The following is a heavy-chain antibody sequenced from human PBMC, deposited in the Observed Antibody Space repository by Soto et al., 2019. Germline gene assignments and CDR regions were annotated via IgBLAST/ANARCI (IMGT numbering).Heavy chain of an antibody. CDR3: CADGPNYGSFDX. D-gene: IGHD3-16*01. CDR1: GFRFSDAW. V-gene: IGHV3-15*01. Sequence: GGSLRLSCAASGFRFSDAWMTWVRQVPGRGLEWVCRIKSKLRDGETDYAAAVKGRFTISRYDSKSTLYLHMHSLTAEDTAVYYCCADGPNYGSFDXWGQGAMVTVSX. CDR2: IKSKLRDGET. J-gene: IGHJ4*02.